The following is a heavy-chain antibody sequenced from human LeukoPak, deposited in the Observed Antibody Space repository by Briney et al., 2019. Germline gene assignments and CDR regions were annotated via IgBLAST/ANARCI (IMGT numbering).Heavy chain of an antibody. Sequence: SETLSLTCAVSGGSISSSNWWSWVRQPPGKGLEWVGSIYHRGSTYYNPSLRSRVTISLDRSKKKFSLKLTSVTAADTAVYFCARGAEYYAIWRGYAGYSDYWGQGISVTVSS. CDR1: GGSISSSNW. CDR3: ARGAEYYAIWRGYAGYSDY. D-gene: IGHD3-3*01. V-gene: IGHV4-4*02. J-gene: IGHJ4*02. CDR2: IYHRGST.